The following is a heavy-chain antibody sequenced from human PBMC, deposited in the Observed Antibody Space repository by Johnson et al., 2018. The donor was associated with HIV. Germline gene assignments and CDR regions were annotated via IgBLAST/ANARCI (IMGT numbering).Heavy chain of an antibody. J-gene: IGHJ3*02. D-gene: IGHD2-21*02. CDR1: GFTFDDYG. V-gene: IGHV3-9*01. CDR2: ISWNSGSI. Sequence: VQLVESGGGVVRPGESLRLSCAASGFTFDDYGMHWVRQAPGKGLEWVSGISWNSGSIGYADSVKGRFTISRDNAKNSLYLQMNSLRAEDTALYYCAKEIYGGGDWEDDAFDIWGQGTMVTVSS. CDR3: AKEIYGGGDWEDDAFDI.